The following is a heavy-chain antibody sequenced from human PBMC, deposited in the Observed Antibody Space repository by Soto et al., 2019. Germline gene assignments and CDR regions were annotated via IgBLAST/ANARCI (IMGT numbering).Heavy chain of an antibody. Sequence: QVQLVGSGGGVVQPGRSLRLSCAASGFTFSAYVMHWVRQAPGEGLEWVAVISSDGSNEYYAGSVKGRFTISRDNSQNMRYLQMNSRRAEDRAMYYGTKQVFCGYVWGQGILLAAAS. J-gene: IGHJ4*02. V-gene: IGHV3-30*18. CDR1: GFTFSAYV. CDR3: TKQVFCGYV. CDR2: ISSDGSNE. D-gene: IGHD5-12*01.